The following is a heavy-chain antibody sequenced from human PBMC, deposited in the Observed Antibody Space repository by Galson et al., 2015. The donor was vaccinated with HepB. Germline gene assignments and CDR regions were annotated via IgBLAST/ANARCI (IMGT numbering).Heavy chain of an antibody. J-gene: IGHJ4*02. CDR3: ARDLGTSNFDY. V-gene: IGHV1-2*06. Sequence: SVKVSCKASGYTFTGYYMHWVRQAPGQGLEWMGRINPNSGGTNYAQNFEGRVTMTRDTSISTAYMELSRLRSDDTAVYYCARDLGTSNFDYWGQGTLVTVSS. CDR1: GYTFTGYY. CDR2: INPNSGGT. D-gene: IGHD7-27*01.